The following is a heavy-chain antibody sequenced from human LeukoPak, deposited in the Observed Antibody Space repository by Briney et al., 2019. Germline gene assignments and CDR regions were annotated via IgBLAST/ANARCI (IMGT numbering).Heavy chain of an antibody. V-gene: IGHV3-7*04. CDR3: AGDGDEQLWAPVYGMDV. CDR2: IKQDGSEK. CDR1: GFTFSSYW. D-gene: IGHD5-18*01. J-gene: IGHJ6*02. Sequence: GGSLRLSCAASGFTFSSYWMSWVRQAPGKGLEWVANIKQDGSEKYYVDSVKGRFTISRDNAKNSLYLQMNSLRAEDTAVYYCAGDGDEQLWAPVYGMDVWGQGTTVTVSS.